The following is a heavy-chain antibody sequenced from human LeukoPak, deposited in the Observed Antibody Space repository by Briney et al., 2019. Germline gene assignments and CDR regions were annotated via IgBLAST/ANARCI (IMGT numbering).Heavy chain of an antibody. CDR2: IKEDGPVK. Sequence: GRSLRLSCAASGFTFSSYSMNWVRQAPGKGLEWVANIKEDGPVKYYVESVKGRFTISRDNAKNSLYLQMNSLRAEDTAVYYCAASITMFDYWGQGTLVTVSS. J-gene: IGHJ4*02. V-gene: IGHV3-7*02. CDR1: GFTFSSYS. D-gene: IGHD3-10*01. CDR3: AASITMFDY.